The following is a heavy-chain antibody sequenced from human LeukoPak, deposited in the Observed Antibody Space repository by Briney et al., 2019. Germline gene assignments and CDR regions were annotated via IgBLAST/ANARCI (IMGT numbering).Heavy chain of an antibody. CDR3: GSVKFYGSGKNNWFDP. CDR2: ISGSGGST. Sequence: GGSLRLSCAASGFTFSSYAMSWVRQAPGKGLEWVSAISGSGGSTYYADSVKGRFTISRDNSKNTLYLQMNSLRAEDTAVYYCGSVKFYGSGKNNWFDPLGQGTLVTVSS. D-gene: IGHD3-10*01. V-gene: IGHV3-23*01. CDR1: GFTFSSYA. J-gene: IGHJ5*02.